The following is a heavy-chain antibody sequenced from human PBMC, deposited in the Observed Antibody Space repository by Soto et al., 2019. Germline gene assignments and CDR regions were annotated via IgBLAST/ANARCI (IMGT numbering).Heavy chain of an antibody. D-gene: IGHD3-10*01. V-gene: IGHV1-69*01. CDR1: GGTLNSYA. CDR2: IIPIFNTT. J-gene: IGHJ3*02. CDR3: ARVSPDGYYESGIYGTYAFDI. Sequence: QVPLVQSGAEVKKPGSSVKVSCKTSGGTLNSYAISWVRQAPGQGLEWLGGIIPIFNTTNYAQKSQGRVTISADESTSTAYMEMRSLTSEDTAVYYCARVSPDGYYESGIYGTYAFDIWGQGTMVTVSS.